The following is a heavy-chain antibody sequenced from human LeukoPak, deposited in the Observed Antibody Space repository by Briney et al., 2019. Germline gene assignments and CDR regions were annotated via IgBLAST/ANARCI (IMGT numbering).Heavy chain of an antibody. J-gene: IGHJ4*02. V-gene: IGHV4-39*01. CDR2: IYSSGST. CDR1: GGSITSSSYY. CDR3: ARGISSGWDLYFDY. Sequence: SETLSLTCTVSGGSITSSSYYWGWIRQPPGKGLEWIGSIYSSGSTYYNPSLKSRVTISVDTSKNQFSLKLSSVTAADTAVYYCARGISSGWDLYFDYWGQGTLVTVSS. D-gene: IGHD6-19*01.